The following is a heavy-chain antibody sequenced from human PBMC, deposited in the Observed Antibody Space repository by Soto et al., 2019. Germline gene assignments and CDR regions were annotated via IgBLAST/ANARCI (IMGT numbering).Heavy chain of an antibody. J-gene: IGHJ4*02. CDR3: AAERFFLGSSQYYFDY. D-gene: IGHD3-3*01. CDR2: IVVGSGNT. V-gene: IGHV1-58*01. Sequence: SVKVSCKASGFTFTSSAVQWVRQARGQRLEWIGWIVVGSGNTNYAQKFQERVTITRDMSTSTAYMELSSLRSEDTAVYYCAAERFFLGSSQYYFDYWGQRTLVTVSS. CDR1: GFTFTSSA.